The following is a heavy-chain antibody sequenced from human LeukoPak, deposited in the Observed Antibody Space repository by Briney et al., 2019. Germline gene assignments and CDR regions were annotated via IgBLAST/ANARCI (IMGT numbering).Heavy chain of an antibody. CDR1: GGTFSSYA. CDR3: ARTEGGQGVFDY. Sequence: GASVKVSCKASGGTFSSYAISWVRQAPGQGLEWMGRIIPTLGIANYAQKFQGRVTTTADKSTSTAYMELSSLRSEDTAVYYCARTEGGQGVFDYWGQGTLVTVSS. D-gene: IGHD2-8*02. V-gene: IGHV1-69*04. J-gene: IGHJ4*02. CDR2: IIPTLGIA.